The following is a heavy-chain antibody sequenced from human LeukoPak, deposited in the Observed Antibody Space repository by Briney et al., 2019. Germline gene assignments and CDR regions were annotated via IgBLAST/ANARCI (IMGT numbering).Heavy chain of an antibody. V-gene: IGHV3-53*05. CDR2: IYSGGST. D-gene: IGHD5-12*01. CDR3: AKGGGYEAQYYYNYLDV. Sequence: GGSLRLSCAASGFTVSSNYMSWVRQAPGKGLEWVSVIYSGGSTYYADSVKGRFTISRDNSKNTLYLQMKSLRAEDTAVYYCAKGGGYEAQYYYNYLDVWGKGTTVTISS. J-gene: IGHJ6*03. CDR1: GFTVSSNY.